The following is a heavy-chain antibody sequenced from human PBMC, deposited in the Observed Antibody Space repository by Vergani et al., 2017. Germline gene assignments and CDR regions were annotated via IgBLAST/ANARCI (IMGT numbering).Heavy chain of an antibody. V-gene: IGHV4-61*02. J-gene: IGHJ4*01. CDR1: GESITRHRYY. Sequence: QVQLLESGPGLVKPSQTLSLTCSVSGESITRHRYYWTWIRQPAGKPLEWVGHIYVDGSTNHNPSLKSRVSISLDTSKNQLSLRLTSVTAADTAVFYCVRGRYSGSSSPYYDLWGHGTLVRVSS. CDR3: VRGRYSGSSSPYYDL. CDR2: IYVDGST. D-gene: IGHD1-26*01.